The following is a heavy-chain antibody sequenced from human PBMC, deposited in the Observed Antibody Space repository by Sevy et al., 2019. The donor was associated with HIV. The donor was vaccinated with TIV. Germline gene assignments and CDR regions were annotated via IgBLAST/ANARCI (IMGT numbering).Heavy chain of an antibody. CDR1: GFTFSSYG. V-gene: IGHV3-30*02. D-gene: IGHD3-16*02. CDR2: IRYDGSNK. CDR3: AKECYYDYNWGSYRWDYFDY. J-gene: IGHJ4*02. Sequence: GGSLRLSCAASGFTFSSYGMHWVRQAPGKGLEWVAFIRYDGSNKYYADSVKGRFTISRDNSKNTEYLPRNSLRAEDTAVYYGAKECYYDYNWGSYRWDYFDYWGQGTLVTVSS.